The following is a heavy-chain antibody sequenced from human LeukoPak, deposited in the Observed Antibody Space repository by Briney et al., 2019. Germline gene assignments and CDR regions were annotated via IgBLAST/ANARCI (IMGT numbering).Heavy chain of an antibody. V-gene: IGHV3-74*01. CDR1: GFTFSSYW. CDR3: VRESYGVFDP. CDR2: INSDGSST. Sequence: GGSLRLSCAASGFTFSSYWMHWVRQAPGKGLVWASCINSDGSSTSYVDSVKGRFTISRDNAKNTLYLQMNSLRAEDTGVYYCVRESYGVFDPWGQGTLVTVSS. J-gene: IGHJ5*02. D-gene: IGHD4-17*01.